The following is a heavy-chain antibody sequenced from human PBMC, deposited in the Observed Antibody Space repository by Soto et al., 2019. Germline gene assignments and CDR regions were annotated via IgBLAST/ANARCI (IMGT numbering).Heavy chain of an antibody. CDR1: GFTFSSYS. D-gene: IGHD4-17*01. V-gene: IGHV3-48*01. CDR2: ISRSSNTI. CDR3: ARGWAEMTTVTSRPMDV. J-gene: IGHJ6*02. Sequence: EVPLVESGGGLVQPGGSLRLSYAASGFTFSSYSINWVRQAPGKGLEWVSYISRSSNTIFYADSVKGRFTISRDNAKNSLYLQMNSLGADDTAMYFCARGWAEMTTVTSRPMDVWGQGTTVTVSS.